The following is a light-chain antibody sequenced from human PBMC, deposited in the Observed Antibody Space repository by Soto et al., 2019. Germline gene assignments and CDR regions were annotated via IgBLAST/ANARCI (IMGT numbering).Light chain of an antibody. Sequence: TQSPGTLSVSPGDRAPLSCRGSQRVSSGYLAWYQQKAGQAPRLPIYDESSRATGIPDRLSGSGSGTEFNITIVSLEPEDFAVYYCQKYGTSPRTFGQGTKVDIK. CDR2: DES. V-gene: IGKV3-20*01. CDR1: QRVSSGY. CDR3: QKYGTSPRT. J-gene: IGKJ1*01.